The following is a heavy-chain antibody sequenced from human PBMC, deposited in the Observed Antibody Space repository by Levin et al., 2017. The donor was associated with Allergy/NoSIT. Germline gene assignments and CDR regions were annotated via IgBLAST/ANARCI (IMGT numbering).Heavy chain of an antibody. CDR2: ISAYNGNT. J-gene: IGHJ6*02. D-gene: IGHD5-12*01. Sequence: ASVKVSCKASGYTFTSYGISWVRQAPGQGLEWMGWISAYNGNTNYAQKLQGRVTMTTDTSTSTAYMELRSLRSDDTAVYYCATTWRAIVATIPRAVRVMDVWGQGTTVTVSS. CDR3: ATTWRAIVATIPRAVRVMDV. CDR1: GYTFTSYG. V-gene: IGHV1-18*01.